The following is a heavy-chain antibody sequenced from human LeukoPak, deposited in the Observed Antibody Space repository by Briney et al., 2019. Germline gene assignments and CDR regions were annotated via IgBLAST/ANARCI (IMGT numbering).Heavy chain of an antibody. CDR2: IAVNT. CDR1: RITFSSFA. D-gene: IGHD2-21*02. J-gene: IGHJ4*02. Sequence: GGSLRLSCVVSRITFSSFAMSWVRQAPGKGLEWVSTIAVNTYHADSVKGRFTISRDNSKNTLFLQMSSLRAEDTAVYYCAKDLGRRVTAIDYWGQGTLVTVSS. V-gene: IGHV3-23*01. CDR3: AKDLGRRVTAIDY.